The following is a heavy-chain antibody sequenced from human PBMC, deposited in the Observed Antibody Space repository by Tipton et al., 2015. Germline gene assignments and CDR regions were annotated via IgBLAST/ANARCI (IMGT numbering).Heavy chain of an antibody. Sequence: GLVKPSETLSLTCTVSGGSIRRSSYYWGWIRQPPGKGLEWIASIYYSGNTYYNPSLKSRVTISVDTSKNQFSLKLSSVTAAETAVYYCARHGLDCGGNCYFEYWGQGTLVTVSS. CDR3: ARHGLDCGGNCYFEY. J-gene: IGHJ4*02. CDR2: IYYSGNT. D-gene: IGHD2-21*02. V-gene: IGHV4-39*01. CDR1: GGSIRRSSYY.